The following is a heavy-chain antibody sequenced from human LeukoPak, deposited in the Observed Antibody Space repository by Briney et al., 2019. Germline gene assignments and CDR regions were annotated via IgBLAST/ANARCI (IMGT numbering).Heavy chain of an antibody. V-gene: IGHV1-8*02. Sequence: ASVKVSCKASAYAFSGYDMHWVRQATGQGLEWMGWMNPNSGNTGYAQKFQGRVTMTRNTSISTAYMELSSPRSEDTAVYYCARSGAAAGLTRIYYYYGMDVWGQGTTVTVSS. D-gene: IGHD6-13*01. J-gene: IGHJ6*02. CDR2: MNPNSGNT. CDR1: AYAFSGYD. CDR3: ARSGAAAGLTRIYYYYGMDV.